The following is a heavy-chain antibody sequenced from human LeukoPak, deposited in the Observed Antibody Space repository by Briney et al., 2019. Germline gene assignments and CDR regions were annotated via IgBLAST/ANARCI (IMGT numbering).Heavy chain of an antibody. CDR1: GGSISSGDYY. D-gene: IGHD3-22*01. V-gene: IGHV4-30-4*01. Sequence: SQTLSLTCTVSGGSISSGDYYWSWIRQPPGKGLEWIAYMYYSGSTYYNPSLKSRVTMSADTSKNQLSLKLSSATAADTAVHYCARPYYYDSRIDPWGQGILVTVSS. CDR3: ARPYYYDSRIDP. J-gene: IGHJ5*02. CDR2: MYYSGST.